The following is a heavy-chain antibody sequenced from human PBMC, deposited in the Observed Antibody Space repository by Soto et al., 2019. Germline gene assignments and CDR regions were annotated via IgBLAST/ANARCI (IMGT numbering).Heavy chain of an antibody. CDR2: IDYSGANT. Sequence: PGGSLRLSCAASGFTLDNGMTWVRQAPGKGLEWISTIDYSGANTHYADSVKGCFTISRDKSRNTVALQMSNLRAEDTALYYCVSWVSAHFDNWGQGTLVTVSS. J-gene: IGHJ4*02. CDR1: GFTLDNG. CDR3: VSWVSAHFDN. V-gene: IGHV3-23*01. D-gene: IGHD2-8*01.